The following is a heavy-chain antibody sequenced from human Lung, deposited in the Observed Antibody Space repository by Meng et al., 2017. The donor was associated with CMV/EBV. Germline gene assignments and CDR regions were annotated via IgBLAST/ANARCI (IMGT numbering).Heavy chain of an antibody. V-gene: IGHV1-2*02. J-gene: IGHJ4*02. D-gene: IGHD2-2*02. Sequence: TFGDSFMHWVRQDPGQGLEWMGLINVKNGDTNSAQNLQSRVTMTRDTTVSTAYMDLSRLRSDDTAVYYCVREGYYCTSTNCYKSFDYWGQGTLVTVSS. CDR1: TFGDSF. CDR2: INVKNGDT. CDR3: VREGYYCTSTNCYKSFDY.